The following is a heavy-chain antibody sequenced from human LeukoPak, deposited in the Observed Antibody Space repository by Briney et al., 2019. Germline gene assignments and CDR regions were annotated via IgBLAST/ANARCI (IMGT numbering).Heavy chain of an antibody. D-gene: IGHD5-18*01. V-gene: IGHV3-23*01. CDR3: ARGGDTAMVTGDY. CDR2: IRGSGGST. Sequence: GGTLRLSCEASGFTFSRYGMSWVRQAPGKGLEWVSAIRGSGGSTYYADSVKGRFTISRDNSKNTLYLQMNSLRAEDTAVYYCARGGDTAMVTGDYWGQGTLVTVSS. CDR1: GFTFSRYG. J-gene: IGHJ4*02.